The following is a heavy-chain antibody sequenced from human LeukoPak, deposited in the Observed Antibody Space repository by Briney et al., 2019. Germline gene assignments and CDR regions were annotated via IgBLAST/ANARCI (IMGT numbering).Heavy chain of an antibody. CDR3: ARLGYCSGGSCYWFDP. CDR2: INAGNGNT. CDR1: GYTFTSYA. Sequence: ASVKVSCKASGYTFTSYAMHWVRQAPGQRLEWMGWINAGNGNTKYSQKFQGRVTITRDTSASTAYMELSSLRSEDTAVYYCARLGYCSGGSCYWFDPWGQGTLVTVSS. J-gene: IGHJ5*02. D-gene: IGHD2-15*01. V-gene: IGHV1-3*01.